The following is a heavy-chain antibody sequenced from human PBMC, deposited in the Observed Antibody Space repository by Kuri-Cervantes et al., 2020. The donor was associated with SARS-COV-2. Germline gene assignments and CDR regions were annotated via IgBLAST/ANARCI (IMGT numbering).Heavy chain of an antibody. CDR1: GFTFSSYA. J-gene: IGHJ4*02. V-gene: IGHV3-30-3*01. Sequence: GEFLKISCAASGFTFSSYAMHWVRQAPGKGLEWVAVISYDGSNKYYADSVKGRFTISRDNSKNTLYLQMNSLRAEDTAVYYCAKTPIVVVIAITYYFDYWGQGTLVTVSS. CDR3: AKTPIVVVIAITYYFDY. CDR2: ISYDGSNK. D-gene: IGHD2-21*01.